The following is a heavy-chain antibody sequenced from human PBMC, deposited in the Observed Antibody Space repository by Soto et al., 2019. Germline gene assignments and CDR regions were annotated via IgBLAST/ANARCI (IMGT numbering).Heavy chain of an antibody. V-gene: IGHV1-18*01. Sequence: ASVKVSCKASGYTFTSYGISWVRQAPGQGLEWMGWISAYNGNTNYAQKLQGRVTMTTDTSTSTAYMELRSLRSDDTAVYYCARDPSNTGDARRTRLYFLEMDVWGQGTTVTVS. CDR1: GYTFTSYG. CDR3: ARDPSNTGDARRTRLYFLEMDV. D-gene: IGHD2-8*01. CDR2: ISAYNGNT. J-gene: IGHJ6*02.